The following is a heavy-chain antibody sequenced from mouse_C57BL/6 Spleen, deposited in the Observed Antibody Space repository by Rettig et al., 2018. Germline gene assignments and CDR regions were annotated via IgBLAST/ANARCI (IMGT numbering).Heavy chain of an antibody. CDR2: IYPGSGST. Sequence: GAELVKPGASVKMSCKASGYTFTSYWITWVKQRPGQGLEWIGDIYPGSGSTNYNEKFKSKATLTVDTSSSTAYMQLSSLTSEDSAVYYCAKMEGYYYGSYYYAMDYWGQGTSVTVSS. CDR3: AKMEGYYYGSYYYAMDY. CDR1: GYTFTSYW. V-gene: IGHV1-55*01. D-gene: IGHD1-1*01. J-gene: IGHJ4*01.